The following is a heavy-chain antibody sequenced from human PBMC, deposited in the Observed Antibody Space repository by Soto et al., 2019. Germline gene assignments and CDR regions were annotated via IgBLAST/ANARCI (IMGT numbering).Heavy chain of an antibody. D-gene: IGHD1-1*01. J-gene: IGHJ4*02. V-gene: IGHV1-69*13. CDR3: AREDQSVQPERQVFEY. Sequence: SVKVSCKASGGTFSSYAISWVRQAPGQGLEWMGGIIPIFGTANYAQKFQGRVTITADESTSTAYMELSSLRSEDTAVYYCAREDQSVQPERQVFEYWGQGTLVTVSS. CDR2: IIPIFGTA. CDR1: GGTFSSYA.